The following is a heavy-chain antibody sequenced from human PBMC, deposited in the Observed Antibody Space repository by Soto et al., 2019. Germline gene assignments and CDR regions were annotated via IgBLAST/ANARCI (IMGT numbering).Heavy chain of an antibody. Sequence: QLVQSGAEVRKPGSSVKVSCTASGGTLTSFAVSWVRQAPGQGLEWMGGVIASVGSTKFAQRFQGRLMTTADDSANSAFMELRSLKSEDTAIYYCAAGGRVTCNEFDFWGQGTLVTVSS. V-gene: IGHV1-69*01. J-gene: IGHJ5*01. CDR2: VIASVGST. CDR3: AAGGRVTCNEFDF. CDR1: GGTLTSFA. D-gene: IGHD1-1*01.